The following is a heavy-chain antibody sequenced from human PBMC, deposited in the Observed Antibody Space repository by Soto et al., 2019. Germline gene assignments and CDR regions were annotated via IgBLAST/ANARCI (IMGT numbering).Heavy chain of an antibody. V-gene: IGHV3-23*01. CDR3: AKRYGTTATPRYYYYYMDV. CDR1: GFTFSSYA. Sequence: GGSLRLSCAASGFTFSSYAMSWVRQAPGKGLEWVSAISGSGGSTYYADSVKGRFTISRDNSKNTLYLQMNSLRAEDTAVYYCAKRYGTTATPRYYYYYMDVWGKGTTVTVSS. D-gene: IGHD4-4*01. J-gene: IGHJ6*03. CDR2: ISGSGGST.